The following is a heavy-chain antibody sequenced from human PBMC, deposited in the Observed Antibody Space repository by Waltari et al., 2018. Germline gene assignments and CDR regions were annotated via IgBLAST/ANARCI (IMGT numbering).Heavy chain of an antibody. J-gene: IGHJ4*02. Sequence: EVQLVESGGGLIQPGGSLRLSCAASGFTFSTYWMHWVRQVPGKGLVWVSRIDTHGSRTDDADSVKGRFTISRDNAKNTLYLQMNSLRVEDTALYYCARDLGGSGSDWGQGTLVTVSS. CDR3: ARDLGGSGSD. V-gene: IGHV3-74*01. CDR2: IDTHGSRT. CDR1: GFTFSTYW. D-gene: IGHD1-26*01.